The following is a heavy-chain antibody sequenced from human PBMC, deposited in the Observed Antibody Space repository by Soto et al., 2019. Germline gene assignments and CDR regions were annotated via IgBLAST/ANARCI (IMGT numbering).Heavy chain of an antibody. V-gene: IGHV1-18*04. Sequence: QLVQSGAEVKKPGASVKVSCKASGYTFTTSGFNWVRQAPGQGLEWMGWISAKSGNTSYAQNLQGRVTMTTDTSTSTVYMELKSLTSDDTAIYYCTRAGASDWNYVSTSSWGQGTLVTVSS. CDR2: ISAKSGNT. J-gene: IGHJ4*02. D-gene: IGHD1-7*01. CDR3: TRAGASDWNYVSTSS. CDR1: GYTFTTSG.